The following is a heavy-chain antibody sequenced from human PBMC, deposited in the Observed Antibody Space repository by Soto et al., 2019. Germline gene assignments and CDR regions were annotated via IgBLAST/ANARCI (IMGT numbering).Heavy chain of an antibody. Sequence: QVQLVQSGAEVKKPGASVKVSCKVSGYTLTELSLHWVRQAPGKGLEWMGGFDPEDGETIYAQKFQGRVTMTEDTSTDTAYMELSSLRSEDTAVYYCATGEVVAARPYYYYGMDVWGQGTTVTVSS. V-gene: IGHV1-24*01. D-gene: IGHD2-15*01. J-gene: IGHJ6*02. CDR3: ATGEVVAARPYYYYGMDV. CDR2: FDPEDGET. CDR1: GYTLTELS.